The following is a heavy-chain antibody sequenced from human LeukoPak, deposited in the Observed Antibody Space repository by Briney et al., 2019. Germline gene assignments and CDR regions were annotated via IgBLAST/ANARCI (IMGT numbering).Heavy chain of an antibody. Sequence: ASVKVSCKASGYTFTSYDINWVRQATGQGLEWMGWMNPNSGNTGYAQKFQGRVTITRNTSISTAYMELSSLRSEDTAVYYCARGPSRYCSGGSCYSGGTAKFDYWGQGTLVTVSS. CDR3: ARGPSRYCSGGSCYSGGTAKFDY. CDR2: MNPNSGNT. CDR1: GYTFTSYD. J-gene: IGHJ4*02. V-gene: IGHV1-8*03. D-gene: IGHD2-15*01.